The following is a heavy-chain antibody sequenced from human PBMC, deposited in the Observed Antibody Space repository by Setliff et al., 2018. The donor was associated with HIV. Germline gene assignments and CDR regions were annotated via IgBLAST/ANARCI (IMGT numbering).Heavy chain of an antibody. CDR2: VYSSGST. V-gene: IGHV4-61*02. D-gene: IGHD2-15*01. Sequence: SETLSLTGTVSGGSISSGSYYWSWIRQPAGKGLEWSGRVYSSGSTRYNPSLKSRVTISVDTSKNQFYLKLRSVTAADTAVYYCARVVLAYNWFDPWGQVTLVTVSS. CDR1: GGSISSGSYY. J-gene: IGHJ5*02. CDR3: ARVVLAYNWFDP.